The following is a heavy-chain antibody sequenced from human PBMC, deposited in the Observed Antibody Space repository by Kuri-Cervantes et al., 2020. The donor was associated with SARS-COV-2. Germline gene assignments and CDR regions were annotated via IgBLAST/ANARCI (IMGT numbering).Heavy chain of an antibody. V-gene: IGHV3-48*01. CDR3: ARDVIAARPSRGAFDI. D-gene: IGHD6-6*01. CDR1: GFTFSSYS. Sequence: GGSLRLSCAASGFTFSSYSMNWVRQAPGKGLEWVSYISSSSSTIYYADSVKGRFTISRDNAKNSLYLQMNSLRAEGTAVYYCARDVIAARPSRGAFDIWGQGTMVTVSS. J-gene: IGHJ3*02. CDR2: ISSSSSTI.